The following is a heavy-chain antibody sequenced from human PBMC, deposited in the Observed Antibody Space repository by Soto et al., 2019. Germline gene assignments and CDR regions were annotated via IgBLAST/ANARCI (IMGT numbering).Heavy chain of an antibody. V-gene: IGHV3-23*01. J-gene: IGHJ3*01. D-gene: IGHD5-12*01. Sequence: GGSLRLSCAASGFTFSSYAMSWVRQAPGKGLEWVSAISGSGSSTYYGDSVKGRFTISGDTSRNTVYLQMNSLRVDDTAVYYCARGPFMLATIRDDAFDFWGQGTEVTVSS. CDR2: ISGSGSST. CDR3: ARGPFMLATIRDDAFDF. CDR1: GFTFSSYA.